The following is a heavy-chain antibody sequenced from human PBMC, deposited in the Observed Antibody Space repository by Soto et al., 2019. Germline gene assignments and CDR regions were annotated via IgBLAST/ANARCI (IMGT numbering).Heavy chain of an antibody. V-gene: IGHV3-21*01. CDR2: ISSSSSYI. CDR1: GFTFSSYS. J-gene: IGHJ2*01. CDR3: ERVSGDISGYYRARRDWYFDL. Sequence: EVQLVESGGGRVKPGGSLRLSCAASGFTFSSYSMNWVRQAPGTELEWVSSISSSSSYIYYADSVKGRFTISRDNANNSLSLQMNSLRAEDTAVYYSERVSGDISGYYRARRDWYFDLWGRVTLVTVSS. D-gene: IGHD3-22*01.